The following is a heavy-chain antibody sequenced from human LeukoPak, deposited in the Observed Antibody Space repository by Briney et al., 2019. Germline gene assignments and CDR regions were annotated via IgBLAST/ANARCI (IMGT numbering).Heavy chain of an antibody. CDR3: ARHCHLWSGCYRDL. D-gene: IGHD3-3*02. CDR1: GGSISSSSYF. V-gene: IGHV4-39*01. CDR2: IYFSGTT. J-gene: IGHJ6*03. Sequence: PSETLSLTCTVSGGSISSSSYFWGWIREPPGKGLEWIGNIYFSGTTYYNPSLKSRVTIFVDTSKNQFSLKLSSVNAADTAVYHCARHCHLWSGCYRDLWRKGPTVSVSS.